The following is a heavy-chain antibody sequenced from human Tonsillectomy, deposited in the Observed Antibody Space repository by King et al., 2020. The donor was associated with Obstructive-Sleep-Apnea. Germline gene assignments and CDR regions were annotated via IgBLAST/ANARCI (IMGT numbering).Heavy chain of an antibody. V-gene: IGHV3-21*01. D-gene: IGHD6-13*01. CDR3: AKRSEVSEGRYSNYAFDI. CDR2: ISGSSSHK. J-gene: IGHJ3*02. Sequence: QLVQSGGGLVKPGGSLRLSCAASGFSFSTYSMNWVRQAPGKGLEWVSSISGSSSHKYYADSVKGRFTISRDNAENSLYLQLNSLRAEDTAVYYCAKRSEVSEGRYSNYAFDILGQGTMVTVSS. CDR1: GFSFSTYS.